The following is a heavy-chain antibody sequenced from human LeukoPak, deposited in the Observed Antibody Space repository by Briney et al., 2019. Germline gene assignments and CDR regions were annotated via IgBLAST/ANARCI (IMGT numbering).Heavy chain of an antibody. Sequence: GASVKVSCKASGYTFTSYDINWVRQATGQGLEWMGWMNPNSGNTGHAQKFQGRIALTRDTSISTAYMELSSLRSEDTAVYYCAREEAFPRAFDIWGQGTMVTVSS. J-gene: IGHJ3*02. CDR3: AREEAFPRAFDI. CDR2: MNPNSGNT. V-gene: IGHV1-8*01. CDR1: GYTFTSYD.